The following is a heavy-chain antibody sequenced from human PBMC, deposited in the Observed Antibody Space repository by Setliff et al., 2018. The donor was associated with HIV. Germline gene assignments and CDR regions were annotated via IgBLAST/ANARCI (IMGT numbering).Heavy chain of an antibody. D-gene: IGHD3-10*01. CDR1: GGSFSGYY. CDR3: ARRPISPYTLTTGMLDP. CDR2: INEGGNT. J-gene: IGHJ5*02. V-gene: IGHV4-34*01. Sequence: LSLTCGVYGGSFSGYYWTWIRQPPGRGLQWIGEINEGGNTNYDPSLKSRVTMSVDTSKNQISLRLISLTAADTAVYYCARRPISPYTLTTGMLDPWGQGTLVTVSS.